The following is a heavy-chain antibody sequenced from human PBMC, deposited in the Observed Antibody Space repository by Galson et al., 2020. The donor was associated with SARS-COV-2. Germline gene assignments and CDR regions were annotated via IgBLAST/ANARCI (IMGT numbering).Heavy chain of an antibody. Sequence: ETSETLSLTCTVSGGSISSYYWSWIRQPAGKGLEWIGRIYTSGSTNYNPSLKSRVTMSVDTSKNQFSLKLSSVTAADTAVYYCARTSSWWGAYYGMDVWGQGTTVTVSS. J-gene: IGHJ6*02. CDR3: ARTSSWWGAYYGMDV. CDR1: GGSISSYY. D-gene: IGHD6-13*01. V-gene: IGHV4-4*07. CDR2: IYTSGST.